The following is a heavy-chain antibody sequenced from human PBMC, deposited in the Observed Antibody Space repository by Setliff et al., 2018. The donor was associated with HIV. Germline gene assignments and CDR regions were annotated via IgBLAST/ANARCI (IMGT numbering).Heavy chain of an antibody. D-gene: IGHD3-22*01. Sequence: GASVKVSCKASGYTFSIYDINWVRQATGQGLEWMGWMNPNSGNTGYAQKFQGRVTMTRDTSISTAYMELNNLEFEDTAVYYCARARRDSYDRGRRNHYYIDVWGKGTTVTVSS. V-gene: IGHV1-8*02. CDR2: MNPNSGNT. CDR1: GYTFSIYD. J-gene: IGHJ6*03. CDR3: ARARRDSYDRGRRNHYYIDV.